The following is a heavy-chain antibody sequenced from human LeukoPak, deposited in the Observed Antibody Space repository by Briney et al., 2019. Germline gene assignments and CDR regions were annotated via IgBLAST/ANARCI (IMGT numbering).Heavy chain of an antibody. D-gene: IGHD6-13*01. CDR1: GGSISSYH. V-gene: IGHV4-59*08. CDR2: IYYSGST. Sequence: PSETLSLTCTVSGGSISSYHWSWIRQPPGKGLEWIGYIYYSGSTHYNPSLKSRVTISVDTSKNQFSLKLSSVTAADTAVYYCARHQLDSSSWYWRLDAFDIWGQGTMVTVSS. CDR3: ARHQLDSSSWYWRLDAFDI. J-gene: IGHJ3*02.